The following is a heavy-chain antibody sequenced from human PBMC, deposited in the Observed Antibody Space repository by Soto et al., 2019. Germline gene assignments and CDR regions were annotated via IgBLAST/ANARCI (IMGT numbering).Heavy chain of an antibody. D-gene: IGHD1-1*01. CDR1: GYAFTTYG. J-gene: IGHJ4*02. V-gene: IGHV1-18*01. CDR2: ISAHNGNT. CDR3: ARGRYGDY. Sequence: QVHLVQSGAEVKKPGASVKVSCKGSGYAFTTYGITWVRQAPGQGLVWMGWISAHNGNTTYAQKLQGRVTVTRDTSTSTGYMELRSLRSDDTAVYYCARGRYGDYWGQGALVTVSS.